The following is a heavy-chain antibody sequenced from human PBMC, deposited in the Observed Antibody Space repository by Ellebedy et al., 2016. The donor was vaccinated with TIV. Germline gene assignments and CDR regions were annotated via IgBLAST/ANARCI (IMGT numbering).Heavy chain of an antibody. Sequence: MPSETLSLTCTVSGGSISPYYWSWIRQHPGKGLEWIGYIYYSGSTYYNPSLKSRVTISVDTSKNQFSLKLSSVTAADTAVYYCARSLVTDYYGMDVWGQGTTVTVSS. D-gene: IGHD5-18*01. CDR3: ARSLVTDYYGMDV. CDR2: IYYSGST. V-gene: IGHV4-59*06. CDR1: GGSISPYY. J-gene: IGHJ6*02.